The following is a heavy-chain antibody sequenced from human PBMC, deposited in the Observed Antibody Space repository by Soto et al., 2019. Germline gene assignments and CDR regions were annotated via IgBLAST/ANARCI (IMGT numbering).Heavy chain of an antibody. Sequence: SVMVSCTASGSIFNSQAITWVRQAPGQRLEWMAWINGGNGNTRYSQKFQGRVTISRDTSANTVHMELSSLRSEDTGVYYCGFAGTVFGLLGNYYAMGVWC. J-gene: IGHJ6*02. D-gene: IGHD3-3*01. CDR2: INGGNGNT. CDR3: GFAGTVFGLLGNYYAMGV. V-gene: IGHV1-3*01. CDR1: GSIFNSQA.